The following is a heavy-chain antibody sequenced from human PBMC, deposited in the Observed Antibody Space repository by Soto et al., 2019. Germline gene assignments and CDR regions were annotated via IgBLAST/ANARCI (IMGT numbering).Heavy chain of an antibody. CDR1: GYTFNFYG. V-gene: IGHV1-18*01. Sequence: GASVKVSCKASGYTFNFYGITWVRQAPGQGLEWMGWISGFNGNTNYAADLQGRVTMTTDTSTSTAYMELRGLRSDDTAGHYCARIGVSSGHESPDFDSWGQGTLVTVSS. CDR3: ARIGVSSGHESPDFDS. D-gene: IGHD3-16*01. J-gene: IGHJ4*02. CDR2: ISGFNGNT.